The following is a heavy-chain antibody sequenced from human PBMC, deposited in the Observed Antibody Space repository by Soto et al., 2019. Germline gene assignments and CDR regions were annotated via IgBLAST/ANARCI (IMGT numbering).Heavy chain of an antibody. V-gene: IGHV1-69*13. Sequence: SGKVSCKASGGTFSRYAISWVRQAPGQGLEWMGGIIPIFGTANYAQKFQGRVTITADESTSTAYMELSSLRSEDTAVYYCARGTRDYYGSGSYYNGRDYWG. CDR2: IIPIFGTA. J-gene: IGHJ4*01. CDR1: GGTFSRYA. D-gene: IGHD3-10*01. CDR3: ARGTRDYYGSGSYYNGRDY.